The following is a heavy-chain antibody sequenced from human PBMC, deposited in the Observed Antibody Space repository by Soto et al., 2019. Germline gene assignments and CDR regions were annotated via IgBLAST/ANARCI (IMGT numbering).Heavy chain of an antibody. J-gene: IGHJ4*02. Sequence: GGSLRLSCAASGFTFSSYWMSWVRQAPGKGLEWVANIKQDGSDKYYGDSVKGRFTISRDNAKNPLYLQMNSLRAEDTPVYYCARDAFFGVVFLHYFYYWGQGTLVNVSS. V-gene: IGHV3-7*05. D-gene: IGHD3-3*01. CDR3: ARDAFFGVVFLHYFYY. CDR1: GFTFSSYW. CDR2: IKQDGSDK.